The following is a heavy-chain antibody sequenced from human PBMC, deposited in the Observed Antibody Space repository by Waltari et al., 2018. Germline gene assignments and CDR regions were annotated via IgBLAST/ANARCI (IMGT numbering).Heavy chain of an antibody. CDR2: IYSGGST. D-gene: IGHD3-22*01. CDR1: GFPVSRNY. Sequence: EVQLVESGGGLVQPGGSLRLSCAASGFPVSRNYMSWARQAPGKGLEWVSVIYSGGSTYYADSVKGRFTISRDNSKNTLYLQMNSLRAEDTAVYYCARADSSGYYYDAFDIWGQGTMVTVSS. V-gene: IGHV3-66*01. CDR3: ARADSSGYYYDAFDI. J-gene: IGHJ3*02.